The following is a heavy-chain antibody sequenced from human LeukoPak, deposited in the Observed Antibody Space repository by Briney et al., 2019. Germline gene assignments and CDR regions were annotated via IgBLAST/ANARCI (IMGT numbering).Heavy chain of an antibody. V-gene: IGHV5-51*03. CDR2: IYPGDSDT. CDR1: GYSFTTYW. J-gene: IGHJ4*02. CDR3: ATSAAGHYRWDY. D-gene: IGHD4-17*01. Sequence: GESMKISCKGSGYSFTTYWIGWVRQMPGKGLEWMGIIYPGDSDTRYSPSFQGQVTISADKSITTAYLQWSRLKASDTAVYYCATSAAGHYRWDYGGQETVDTVSS.